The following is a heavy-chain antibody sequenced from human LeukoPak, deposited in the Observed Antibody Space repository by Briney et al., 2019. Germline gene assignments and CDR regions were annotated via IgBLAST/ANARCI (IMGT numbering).Heavy chain of an antibody. Sequence: SETLSLTCAVYGGSFSDYYWSWIRQPPGKGLEWIGEINQSGTTNYSPSLKSRVSISVDTSKNQFSLKLNSVTAADAAMYYCASHYSSGSYRYTGSFASWGQGMLVNVSS. J-gene: IGHJ4*02. CDR3: ASHYSSGSYRYTGSFAS. V-gene: IGHV4-34*01. CDR1: GGSFSDYY. CDR2: INQSGTT. D-gene: IGHD3-16*02.